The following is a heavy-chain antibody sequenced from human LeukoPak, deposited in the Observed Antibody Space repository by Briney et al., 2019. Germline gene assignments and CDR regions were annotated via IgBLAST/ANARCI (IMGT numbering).Heavy chain of an antibody. Sequence: TGRSLRLSCVAAGFTFDDYGMHWVRQAPGKGLEWVSGTSWNSGSIGYADSVKGRFTISRDNAKNSLYLQMNSLRAEDTALYYCAKDLGSSFSSSFDYWGQGTLVTVSS. V-gene: IGHV3-9*01. CDR1: GFTFDDYG. J-gene: IGHJ4*02. D-gene: IGHD6-6*01. CDR2: TSWNSGSI. CDR3: AKDLGSSFSSSFDY.